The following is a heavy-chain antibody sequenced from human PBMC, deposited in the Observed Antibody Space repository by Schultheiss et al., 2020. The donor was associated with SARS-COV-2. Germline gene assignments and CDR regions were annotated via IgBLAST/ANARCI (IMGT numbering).Heavy chain of an antibody. CDR1: GYSISSGYY. Sequence: SETLSLTCAVSGYSISSGYYWGWIRQPPGKGLEWIGSIYTSGSTNYNPSLKSRVTISVDTSKNQFSLKLSSVTAADTAVYYCARGGSGSYGPDYWGQGTLVTVSS. J-gene: IGHJ4*02. CDR2: IYTSGST. V-gene: IGHV4-38-2*01. D-gene: IGHD1-26*01. CDR3: ARGGSGSYGPDY.